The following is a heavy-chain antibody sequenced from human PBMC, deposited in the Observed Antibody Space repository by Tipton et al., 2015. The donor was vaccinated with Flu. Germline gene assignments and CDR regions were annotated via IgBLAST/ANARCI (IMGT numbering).Heavy chain of an antibody. J-gene: IGHJ6*02. CDR2: IYSSARA. CDR3: ARDTFRYCSGASCLSDYYYYGMDV. CDR1: GASINSNF. D-gene: IGHD2-15*01. V-gene: IGHV4-59*12. Sequence: TLSLTCTVSGASINSNFWSWIRQPPGKGLEWIGYIYSSARANYNSSLESRVTISVDTSKNQFSLNPSSVTAADTAVYYCARDTFRYCSGASCLSDYYYYGMDVWGQGTTVTVSS.